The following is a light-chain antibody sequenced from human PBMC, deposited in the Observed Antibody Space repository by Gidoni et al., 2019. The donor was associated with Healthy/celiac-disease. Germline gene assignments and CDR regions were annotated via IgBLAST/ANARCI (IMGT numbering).Light chain of an antibody. Sequence: DIVMPQSPDSLAVSLGERATINCKSSQSVLYSSNNKNYLAWYQQKPGQPPKLLIYWASTRESGVPDRFSGSGSGTDFTLTISSLQAEDVAVYYCQQYYSTLWTFXQXTKVEIK. CDR3: QQYYSTLWT. CDR1: QSVLYSSNNKNY. J-gene: IGKJ1*01. CDR2: WAS. V-gene: IGKV4-1*01.